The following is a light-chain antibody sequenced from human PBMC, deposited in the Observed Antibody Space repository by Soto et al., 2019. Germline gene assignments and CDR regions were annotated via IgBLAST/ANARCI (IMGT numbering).Light chain of an antibody. CDR1: SSDVGGYNY. V-gene: IGLV2-14*01. J-gene: IGLJ1*01. CDR2: DVS. CDR3: SSYTSSSTLV. Sequence: QSVLTQPASVSGSPGQPITISCTGTSSDVGGYNYVSWYQQHPGKAPKLMIYDVSNRPSVVSNRFAGSKSGNTASLTISGLQAEDEADYYCSSYTSSSTLVFGTGTKVTVL.